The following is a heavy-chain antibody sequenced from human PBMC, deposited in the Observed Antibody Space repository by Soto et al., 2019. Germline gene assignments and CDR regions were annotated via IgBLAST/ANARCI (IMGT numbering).Heavy chain of an antibody. CDR3: ARGGVDYYDSSGYYFSPYYFDY. V-gene: IGHV4-30-2*01. CDR1: GGSISIGGYS. J-gene: IGHJ4*02. Sequence: SDTLSLTCAVSGGSISIGGYSWSWIRQPPGKGLEWIGYIYHSGSTYYNPSLKSRVTISVDRSKNQFSLKLSSVTAADTAVYYCARGGVDYYDSSGYYFSPYYFDYWGQGTLVTVSS. CDR2: IYHSGST. D-gene: IGHD3-22*01.